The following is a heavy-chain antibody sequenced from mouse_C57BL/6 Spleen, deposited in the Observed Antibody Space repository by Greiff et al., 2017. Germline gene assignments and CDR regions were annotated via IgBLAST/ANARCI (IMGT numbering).Heavy chain of an antibody. J-gene: IGHJ4*01. D-gene: IGHD2-1*01. CDR1: GFTFSSYA. V-gene: IGHV5-9-1*02. CDR2: ISSGGDYI. CDR3: TRDPDYYGGAMDY. Sequence: EVKLVESGEGLVKPGGSLKLSCAASGFTFSSYAMSWVRQTPEKRLEWVAYISSGGDYIYYADTVTGRFTISRDNARNTLYLQMSSLKSEDTAMYYCTRDPDYYGGAMDYWGQGTSVTVSS.